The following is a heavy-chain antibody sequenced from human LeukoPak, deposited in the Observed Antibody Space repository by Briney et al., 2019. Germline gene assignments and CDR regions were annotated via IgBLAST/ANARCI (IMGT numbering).Heavy chain of an antibody. V-gene: IGHV3-30-3*01. J-gene: IGHJ4*02. Sequence: GGSLRLSCAASGITFSSYAMHWVRQAPGKGLEWVAVISYDGSDKYYTDSVKGRFTISRDNPENTLYLQMNSLRSDDTAVYFCAGGSYVWRYLDYWGQGTLVTVSS. CDR1: GITFSSYA. CDR2: ISYDGSDK. CDR3: AGGSYVWRYLDY. D-gene: IGHD3-16*01.